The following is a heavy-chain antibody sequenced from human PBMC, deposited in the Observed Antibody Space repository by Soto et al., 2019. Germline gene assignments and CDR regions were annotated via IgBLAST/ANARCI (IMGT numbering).Heavy chain of an antibody. CDR2: ITHSGST. J-gene: IGHJ4*02. CDR1: GGSLSGYY. V-gene: IGHV4-34*01. D-gene: IGHD3-16*01. Sequence: QVQLQQWGAGLLKPSETLSLTCAVYGGSLSGYYWSWIRQTPGKGLEWIGEITHSGSTNYHPSLKSRVTISVDTSENQFSLKLGSVTAADTAVYYCARGGRDGDNWRFGPYYWGQGTLVTVSS. CDR3: ARGGRDGDNWRFGPYY.